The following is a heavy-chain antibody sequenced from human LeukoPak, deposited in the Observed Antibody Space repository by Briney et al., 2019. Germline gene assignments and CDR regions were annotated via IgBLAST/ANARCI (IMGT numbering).Heavy chain of an antibody. CDR2: IYYSGST. D-gene: IGHD4-17*01. CDR3: AREYDYGEDNWFDP. J-gene: IGHJ5*02. CDR1: GGSISSGDHY. V-gene: IGHV4-30-4*01. Sequence: SETLSLTCTVSGGSISSGDHYWSWIRQPPGKGLEWIGYIYYSGSTYYNPSLKSRVTISVDTSKNQFSLKLSSVTAADTAVYYCAREYDYGEDNWFDPWGQGTLVTVSS.